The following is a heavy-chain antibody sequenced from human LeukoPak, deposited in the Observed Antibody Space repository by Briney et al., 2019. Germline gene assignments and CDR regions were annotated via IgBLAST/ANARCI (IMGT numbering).Heavy chain of an antibody. V-gene: IGHV3-11*01. D-gene: IGHD3-22*01. CDR3: AREDSSGYSPNDY. CDR1: GFTFSDYY. Sequence: GGSLRLSCAASGFTFSDYYMSWIRQAPGKGLEWVSYISSSGSTIYYADSVKGRFTISRDDAKNSLYLQMNSLRAEDTAVYYCAREDSSGYSPNDYWGQGTLVNVSS. CDR2: ISSSGSTI. J-gene: IGHJ4*02.